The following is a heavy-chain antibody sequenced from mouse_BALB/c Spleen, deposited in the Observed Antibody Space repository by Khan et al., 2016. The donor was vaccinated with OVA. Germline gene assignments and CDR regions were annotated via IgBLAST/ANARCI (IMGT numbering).Heavy chain of an antibody. CDR2: INSNGGST. CDR3: ARMARTIN. V-gene: IGHV5-6-3*01. J-gene: IGHJ2*01. Sequence: LVQSGGSLKLSCAASGFTFSSYGMSWVRQTPDKRLELVATINSNGGSTYYPDSVKGRFTISRDNAKNTLYLQMGSLKSEDTAMYYCARMARTINWGQGTTLTVSS. CDR1: GFTFSSYG.